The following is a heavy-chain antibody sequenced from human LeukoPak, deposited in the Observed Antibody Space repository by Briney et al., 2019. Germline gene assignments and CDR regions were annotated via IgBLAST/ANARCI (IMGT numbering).Heavy chain of an antibody. J-gene: IGHJ5*02. CDR2: ISAYNGNA. V-gene: IGHV1-18*01. CDR3: ASQSSGWYDH. D-gene: IGHD6-19*01. CDR1: GYTFTSYG. Sequence: ASVRVSCKASGYTFTSYGISWVRQAPGQGLEWMGWISAYNGNANYAQKLQGRVTMTTDTSTSTAYMELRSLRSDDTAVYYCASQSSGWYDHWGQGTLVTVSS.